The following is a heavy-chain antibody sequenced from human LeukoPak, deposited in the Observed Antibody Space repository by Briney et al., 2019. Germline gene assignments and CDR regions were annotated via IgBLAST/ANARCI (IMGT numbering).Heavy chain of an antibody. Sequence: GGSLRLSCAASGFTFSSYAMSWVRQAPGKGLEWVSAISGSGGSTYYADSVKGRLTISRDNSKNTLYLQMNSLKTEDTAVYYCTTDTLMVYATYYYYGMDVWGQGTTVTVSS. CDR2: ISGSGGST. J-gene: IGHJ6*02. CDR3: TTDTLMVYATYYYYGMDV. CDR1: GFTFSSYA. V-gene: IGHV3-23*01. D-gene: IGHD2-8*01.